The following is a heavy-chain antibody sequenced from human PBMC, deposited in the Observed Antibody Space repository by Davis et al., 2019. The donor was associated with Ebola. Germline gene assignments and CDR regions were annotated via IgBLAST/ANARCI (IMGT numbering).Heavy chain of an antibody. D-gene: IGHD1-26*01. Sequence: ASSKVSCKATCYFFTRYYVHWLLQAPGQGLQWMATFLPSGGGANHAQTFQGRVTMTRDTSMSTVYMEFTGLRPDDTAVYYCARGADSGMPWLDYWGQGTLVIVSS. CDR3: ARGADSGMPWLDY. CDR2: FLPSGGGA. J-gene: IGHJ4*02. CDR1: CYFFTRYY. V-gene: IGHV1-46*01.